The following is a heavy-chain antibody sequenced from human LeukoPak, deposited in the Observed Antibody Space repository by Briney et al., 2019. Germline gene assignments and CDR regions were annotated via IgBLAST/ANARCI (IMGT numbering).Heavy chain of an antibody. V-gene: IGHV4-61*02. CDR3: ARDRKLRFLEWSGCQNWFDP. CDR2: IYTSGST. Sequence: PSETLSLTCTVSGGSIGSGSYYWSWIRQPAGKGLEWIGRIYTSGSTDYNPSLKSRVTISVDTSKNQFSLKLSSVTAADTAVYYCARDRKLRFLEWSGCQNWFDPWGQGTLVTVSS. CDR1: GGSIGSGSYY. J-gene: IGHJ5*02. D-gene: IGHD3-3*01.